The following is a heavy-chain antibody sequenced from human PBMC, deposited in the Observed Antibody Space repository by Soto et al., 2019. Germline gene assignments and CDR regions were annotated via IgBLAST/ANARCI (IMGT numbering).Heavy chain of an antibody. V-gene: IGHV3-48*01. CDR3: TRDVGYYYDKLDC. CDR1: GFAFSDYS. CDR2: ISVRGTTV. Sequence: PGGSLRLSCAASGFAFSDYSLNWVRQPPGKGLEWVSYISVRGTTVYYADSVRGRFTISRDDAKNSLYLQMNSLRAEDTAVYYCTRDVGYYYDKLDCWGQGTLVTVSS. D-gene: IGHD3-22*01. J-gene: IGHJ4*02.